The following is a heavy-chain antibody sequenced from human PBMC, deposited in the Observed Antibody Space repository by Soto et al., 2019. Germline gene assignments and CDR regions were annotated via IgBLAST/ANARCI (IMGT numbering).Heavy chain of an antibody. CDR2: ISSSSSTI. V-gene: IGHV3-48*01. D-gene: IGHD6-13*01. J-gene: IGHJ4*02. CDR1: GFTFSSYS. Sequence: PGGSLRLSCAASGFTFSSYSMNWVRQAPGKGLEWVSYISSSSSTIYYADSVKGRFTISRDNAKNSLYLQMNSLRAEDTAVYYCARGSLSWSYWGQGTLVTVSS. CDR3: ARGSLSWSY.